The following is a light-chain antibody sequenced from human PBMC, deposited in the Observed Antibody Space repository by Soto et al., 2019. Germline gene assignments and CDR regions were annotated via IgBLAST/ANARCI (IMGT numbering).Light chain of an antibody. CDR1: QSVDSN. J-gene: IGKJ1*01. Sequence: EILTTQSPATLSVSPGERATLSCRASQSVDSNLAWYQQKPGQAPRLLIYGASTRATGISARFSGSGSGTEFTLTISSLQSEDFGVYYCQQYNNWPQTFGQGTKVDIK. CDR3: QQYNNWPQT. V-gene: IGKV3-15*01. CDR2: GAS.